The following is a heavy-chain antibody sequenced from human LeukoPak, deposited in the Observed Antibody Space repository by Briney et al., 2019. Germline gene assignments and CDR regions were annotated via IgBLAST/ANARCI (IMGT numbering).Heavy chain of an antibody. CDR3: AREGLGYYDSSGYYYGSWFDP. J-gene: IGHJ5*02. Sequence: PSETLSLTCTVSGGSISSHYWSWIRQPPGKGLEWIGYIYYSGSTNYNPSLKSRVTISVDTSKNQFSLKLSSVTAADTAVYYCAREGLGYYDSSGYYYGSWFDPWGQGTLVTVSS. V-gene: IGHV4-59*11. CDR1: GGSISSHY. D-gene: IGHD3-22*01. CDR2: IYYSGST.